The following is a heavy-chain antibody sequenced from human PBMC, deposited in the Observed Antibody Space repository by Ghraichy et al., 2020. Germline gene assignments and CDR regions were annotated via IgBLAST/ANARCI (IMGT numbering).Heavy chain of an antibody. CDR1: GFTFSNHW. Sequence: GESLNISCAASGFTFSNHWMHWVRQAPGKGLVWVSRINNDGSSTTYADSVEGRFIISRDNAKKTLYLQMTSLGVEDTAVYYCARGATNNFDYWGQGTLVTVSS. CDR3: ARGATNNFDY. D-gene: IGHD5-24*01. CDR2: INNDGSST. V-gene: IGHV3-74*01. J-gene: IGHJ4*02.